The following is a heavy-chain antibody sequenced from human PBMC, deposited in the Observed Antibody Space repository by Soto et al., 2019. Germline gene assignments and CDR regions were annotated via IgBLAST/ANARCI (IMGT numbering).Heavy chain of an antibody. J-gene: IGHJ3*02. Sequence: GGSLRLSCVASGFPFDPYVMAWVRQAPGKGLEWVAAIRSNTAVTHYADSMRDRFTISRDNSKNTLYLQMNSLRAEDTTVYYCAKAPDSSGYYGAFDIWGQGTMVTVSS. D-gene: IGHD3-22*01. CDR3: AKAPDSSGYYGAFDI. CDR2: IRSNTAVT. V-gene: IGHV3-23*01. CDR1: GFPFDPYV.